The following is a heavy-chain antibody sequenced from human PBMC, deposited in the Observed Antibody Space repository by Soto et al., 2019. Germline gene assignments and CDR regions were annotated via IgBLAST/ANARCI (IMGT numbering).Heavy chain of an antibody. Sequence: GGSLRLSCATSGFTFSTYAMSWVRQAPGKGLEWVSAISNSGGAAFYADSVKGRFTISRDNSKNTLYLQMNSLRAEDTAVYYCARDPYYWGQGTLVTVSS. CDR1: GFTFSTYA. V-gene: IGHV3-23*01. CDR2: ISNSGGAA. J-gene: IGHJ4*02. CDR3: ARDPYY.